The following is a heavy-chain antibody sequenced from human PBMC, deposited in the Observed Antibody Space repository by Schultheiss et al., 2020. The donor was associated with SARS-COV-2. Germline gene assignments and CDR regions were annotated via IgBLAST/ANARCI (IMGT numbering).Heavy chain of an antibody. CDR1: GGSINNYY. CDR3: ARHFGPNYFDP. D-gene: IGHD5-24*01. Sequence: SETLSLTCTVSGGSINNYYWNWIRQPPGKGLEWIGYIYSSGSTKYNPSLKSRVTMSVDTSKNQYSLQLSSVTAADTAVYYCARHFGPNYFDPWGQGTLVTVSS. CDR2: IYSSGST. J-gene: IGHJ5*02. V-gene: IGHV4-59*01.